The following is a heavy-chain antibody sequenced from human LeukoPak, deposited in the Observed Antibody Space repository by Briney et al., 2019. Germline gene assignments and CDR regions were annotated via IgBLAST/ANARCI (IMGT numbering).Heavy chain of an antibody. V-gene: IGHV4-59*01. J-gene: IGHJ4*02. D-gene: IGHD6-19*01. CDR3: ARALAVAGRFYFDY. Sequence: SETLSLTCTVSGGSIGSYYWSWIRQPPGKGLEWIGYIYYSGSTNYNPSLKSRVTISVDTSKNQFSLKLSSVTAADTAVYYCARALAVAGRFYFDYWGQGTLVTVSS. CDR1: GGSIGSYY. CDR2: IYYSGST.